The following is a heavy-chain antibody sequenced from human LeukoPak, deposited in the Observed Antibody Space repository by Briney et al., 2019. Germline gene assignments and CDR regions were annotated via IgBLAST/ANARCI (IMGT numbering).Heavy chain of an antibody. D-gene: IGHD3-3*01. CDR3: ARGPRITIFGVVMAHDDFDI. J-gene: IGHJ3*02. Sequence: ASVKVSCKASGYTFTDYFMNWVRQAPGQGLEWMGWINPKSGGTVYAQKFQGRVTMTRDTSISTAYMELSRLRVEATVVYYCARGPRITIFGVVMAHDDFDIWGQGTMVTVSS. V-gene: IGHV1-2*02. CDR2: INPKSGGT. CDR1: GYTFTDYF.